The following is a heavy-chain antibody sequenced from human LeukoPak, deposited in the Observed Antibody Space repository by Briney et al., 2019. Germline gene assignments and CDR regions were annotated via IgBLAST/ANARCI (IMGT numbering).Heavy chain of an antibody. D-gene: IGHD2-2*02. V-gene: IGHV4-39*01. Sequence: SETLSLTCTVSGGSISSSSYYWGCIRRPPGKGLEWIGSIYYSGSTYYNPSLKSRVTISVDTSKNQFSLKLSSVTAADTAVYYCARPGVPAAIPWFDPWGQGTLVTVSS. J-gene: IGHJ5*02. CDR1: GGSISSSSYY. CDR3: ARPGVPAAIPWFDP. CDR2: IYYSGST.